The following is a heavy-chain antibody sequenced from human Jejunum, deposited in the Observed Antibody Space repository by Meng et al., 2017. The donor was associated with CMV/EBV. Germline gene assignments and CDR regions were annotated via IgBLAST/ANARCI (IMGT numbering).Heavy chain of an antibody. CDR2: FYSSDTY. J-gene: IGHJ4*02. D-gene: IGHD1-26*01. V-gene: IGHV4-4*07. CDR3: ARGPGASTREGFDY. Sequence: VRLQESGPGLVKPSETLSLTCTVSGGSISNPYWSWIRQSAGKGLEWIGRFYSSDTYNYHPSLNSRLTMSLDTSKNQFSLNLSSVTAADTAIYYCARGPGASTREGFDYWGLGTLVTVSS. CDR1: GGSISNPY.